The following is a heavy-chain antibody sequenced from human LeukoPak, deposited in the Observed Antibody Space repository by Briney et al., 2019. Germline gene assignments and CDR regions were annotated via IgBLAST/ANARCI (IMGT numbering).Heavy chain of an antibody. CDR2: TKQDGSEK. CDR1: GFTFSSYW. CDR3: ARYRSGSYYSHIALDY. J-gene: IGHJ4*02. V-gene: IGHV3-7*01. Sequence: GGSLRLSCAASGFTFSSYWMSWVRQAPGKGLEWVANTKQDGSEKYYVDSVKGRFTISRDNAKNSLYLQMNSLRAEDTAVYYCARYRSGSYYSHIALDYWGQGTLVTVSS. D-gene: IGHD1-26*01.